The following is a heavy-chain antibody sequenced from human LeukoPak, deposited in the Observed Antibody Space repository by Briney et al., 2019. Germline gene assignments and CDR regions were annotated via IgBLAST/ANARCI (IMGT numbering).Heavy chain of an antibody. CDR1: GIIVSNNY. D-gene: IGHD2-2*01. J-gene: IGHJ4*02. Sequence: GGSLKLSCAASGIIVSNNYMSWVRQAPGRGLEWVSVIYSGGSTYYADSVKGRFTISRENSKNTLYLQMNSLSGEDAAVYYCTGDKYDQGDYVDYWGQGTLVTVSS. CDR2: IYSGGST. V-gene: IGHV3-66*01. CDR3: TGDKYDQGDYVDY.